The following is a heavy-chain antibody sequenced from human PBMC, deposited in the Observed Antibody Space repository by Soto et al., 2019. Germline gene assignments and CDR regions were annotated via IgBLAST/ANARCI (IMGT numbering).Heavy chain of an antibody. V-gene: IGHV3-48*02. D-gene: IGHD2-21*02. Sequence: EVQLVESGGGLVQPGGSLRLSCEASGFDFNYYNMNWVRQAPGRGLEWLSYISSNSRTRYYADSVKGRFTISRDNDKKSLYLQMYSLRDEDTAVYYCTRDGGGGDRSDYWGQGTLVTVSS. CDR2: ISSNSRTR. CDR1: GFDFNYYN. CDR3: TRDGGGGDRSDY. J-gene: IGHJ4*02.